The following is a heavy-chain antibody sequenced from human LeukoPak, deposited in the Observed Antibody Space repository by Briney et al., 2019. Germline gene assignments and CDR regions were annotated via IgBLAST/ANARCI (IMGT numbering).Heavy chain of an antibody. D-gene: IGHD2-15*01. CDR1: GGSISSGGYY. J-gene: IGHJ4*02. CDR3: ARVALGSVNPKYYFDY. V-gene: IGHV4-31*03. CDR2: IYYSGST. Sequence: SQTLSLTCTVSGGSISSGGYYWSWIRQHPGKGLERIGYIYYSGSTYYNPSLKSRVTISVDTSKNQFSLKLSSVTAADTAVYYCARVALGSVNPKYYFDYWGQGTLVTVSS.